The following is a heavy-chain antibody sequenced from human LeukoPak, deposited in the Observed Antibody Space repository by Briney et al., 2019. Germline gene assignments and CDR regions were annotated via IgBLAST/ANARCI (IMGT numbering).Heavy chain of an antibody. D-gene: IGHD6-13*01. CDR2: ISYSGST. V-gene: IGHV4-59*01. Sequence: SETLSLTCTVSGDSINAYYWSWIRQSPGKGLECIGYISYSGSTKYNPSLRSRVTISIDTSKNQFSLKVTSVTAADTAVYYCARDTGSSWYPKYFHHWGQGTLVTVSS. CDR1: GDSINAYY. CDR3: ARDTGSSWYPKYFHH. J-gene: IGHJ1*01.